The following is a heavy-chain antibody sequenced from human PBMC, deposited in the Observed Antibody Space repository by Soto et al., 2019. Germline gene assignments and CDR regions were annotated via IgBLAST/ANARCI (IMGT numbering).Heavy chain of an antibody. CDR2: ISSSSSTI. D-gene: IGHD3-22*01. CDR1: GVTISSYG. J-gene: IGHJ4*02. V-gene: IGHV3-48*01. Sequence: PGGSLRLSCAASGVTISSYGMNWVRQAPGKGLEGVSYISSSSSTIYYADSVKGRFTISRDNAKNSLYLQMNSLRAEDTAVYYCAIRASYYDSSGYFDYWGQGTLVTVSS. CDR3: AIRASYYDSSGYFDY.